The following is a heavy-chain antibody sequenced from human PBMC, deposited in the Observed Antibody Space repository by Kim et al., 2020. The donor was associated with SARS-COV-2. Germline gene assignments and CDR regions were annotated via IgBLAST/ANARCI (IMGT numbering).Heavy chain of an antibody. V-gene: IGHV3-64D*06. CDR1: GFTFGIYG. J-gene: IGHJ4*02. D-gene: IGHD7-27*01. CDR2: ISSNGGAI. Sequence: GGSLRLSCLASGFTFGIYGIHWVRQVPGKGLQYVCVISSNGGAIYYADSVKGRFNISRDNSKNTVYLQMSSLGPEDTAVYYCVKDMNQTGSNSGAFDAWGRGTLVTVSS. CDR3: VKDMNQTGSNSGAFDA.